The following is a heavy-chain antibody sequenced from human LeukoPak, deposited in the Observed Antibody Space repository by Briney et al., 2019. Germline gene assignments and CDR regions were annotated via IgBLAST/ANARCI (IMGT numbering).Heavy chain of an antibody. CDR2: IYHSGST. CDR1: GYSISSGYY. J-gene: IGHJ5*02. D-gene: IGHD6-13*01. CDR3: AREPGPYSSSWYDPEALNWFDP. V-gene: IGHV4-38-2*02. Sequence: SETLSLTCAVSGYSISSGYYWGWIRQPPGKGLEWIGSIYHSGSTYYNPSLKSRVTISVDTSKNQFSLKLSSVTAADTAVYYCAREPGPYSSSWYDPEALNWFDPWGQGTLVTVSS.